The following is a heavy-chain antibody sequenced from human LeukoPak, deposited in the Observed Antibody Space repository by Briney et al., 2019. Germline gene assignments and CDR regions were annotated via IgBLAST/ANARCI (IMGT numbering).Heavy chain of an antibody. CDR3: AKDLPEYYDGSDSPPS. Sequence: GGSLRLSCAASGFTFSNFAMKWVRQAPGKGLDWVSYITVRSTATYYADSVQGRFTISRDDSKGTLHLHMNSLRAEDSAVYYCAKDLPEYYDGSDSPPSWGQGTLVTVSS. CDR1: GFTFSNFA. J-gene: IGHJ1*01. V-gene: IGHV3-23*01. CDR2: ITVRSTAT. D-gene: IGHD3-10*01.